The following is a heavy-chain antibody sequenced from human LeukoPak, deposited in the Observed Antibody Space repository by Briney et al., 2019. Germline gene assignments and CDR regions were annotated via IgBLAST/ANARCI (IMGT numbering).Heavy chain of an antibody. CDR1: GGSISSSSYY. D-gene: IGHD3-22*01. CDR3: ARAVSSGYYNLYFDY. J-gene: IGHJ4*02. V-gene: IGHV4-39*01. Sequence: SETLSLTCTVSGGSISSSSYYWGWIRQPPGKGLEWIGSIYYSGSTYYNPSLKSRVTISVDTSKNQFSLKLSSVTAADTAVYYCARAVSSGYYNLYFDYWGQGTLVTVSS. CDR2: IYYSGST.